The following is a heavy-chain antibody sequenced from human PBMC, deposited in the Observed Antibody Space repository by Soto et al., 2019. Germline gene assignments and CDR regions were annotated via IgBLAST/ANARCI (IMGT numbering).Heavy chain of an antibody. CDR1: GGSISSGGYY. CDR2: IYYSGST. J-gene: IGHJ6*03. Sequence: PSETLSLTCTVSGGSISSGGYYWSWIRQHPGKGLEWIGYIYYSGSTYYNPSLKSRVTISVDTSKNQFSLKLSSVTAADTAVYYCARVYTAMVNYYYYMDVWGKGTTVTVSS. CDR3: ARVYTAMVNYYYYMDV. V-gene: IGHV4-31*03. D-gene: IGHD5-18*01.